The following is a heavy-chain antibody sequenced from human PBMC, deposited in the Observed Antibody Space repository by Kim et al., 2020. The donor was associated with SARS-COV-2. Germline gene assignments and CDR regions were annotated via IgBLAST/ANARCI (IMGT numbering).Heavy chain of an antibody. Sequence: SGPTLVNPTQTLTLTCTFSGFSLSTSGMCVSWIRQPPGKALEWLALIDWDDDKYYSTSLKTRLTISKDTSKNQVVLTMTNMDPVDTATYYCARSTITIFGVAYYYYGMDVWGQGTTVTVSS. D-gene: IGHD3-3*01. J-gene: IGHJ6*02. CDR1: GFSLSTSGMC. CDR3: ARSTITIFGVAYYYYGMDV. V-gene: IGHV2-70*01. CDR2: IDWDDDK.